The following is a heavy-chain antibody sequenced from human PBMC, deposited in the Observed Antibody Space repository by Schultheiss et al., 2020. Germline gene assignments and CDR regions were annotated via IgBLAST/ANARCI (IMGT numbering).Heavy chain of an antibody. V-gene: IGHV4-59*01. CDR1: GGSISSYY. CDR3: TTDGRYSGSYGDYYYGMDV. J-gene: IGHJ6*02. D-gene: IGHD1-26*01. CDR2: IYYSGST. Sequence: SQTLSLTCTVSGGSISSYYWSWIRQPPGKGLEWIGYIYYSGSTNYNPSLKSRVTISVDTSKNQFSLKLSSVTAEDTAVYYCTTDGRYSGSYGDYYYGMDVWGQGTTVTVSS.